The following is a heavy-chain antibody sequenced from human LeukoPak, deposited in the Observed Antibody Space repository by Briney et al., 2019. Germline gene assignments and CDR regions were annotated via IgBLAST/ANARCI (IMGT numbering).Heavy chain of an antibody. CDR3: AREHGGITAFDY. CDR1: GGSFSGYY. J-gene: IGHJ4*02. D-gene: IGHD4-23*01. V-gene: IGHV4-34*09. Sequence: SETLSLTCAVYGGSFSGYYWSWIRQPPGKGLEWIGEINHSGSTNYNPSLKSRVTTSVDTSKNQFSLKLSSVTAADTAVYYCAREHGGITAFDYWGQGTLVTVSS. CDR2: INHSGST.